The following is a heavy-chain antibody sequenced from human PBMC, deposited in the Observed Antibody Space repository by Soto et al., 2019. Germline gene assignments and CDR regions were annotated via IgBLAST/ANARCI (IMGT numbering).Heavy chain of an antibody. CDR3: SRGTSIPASGDY. D-gene: IGHD6-6*01. CDR1: GYTFTNYG. CDR2: GSAYNGER. V-gene: IGHV1-18*01. J-gene: IGHJ4*01. Sequence: QVQLVQSGAEVKKPGASVKVSCKASGYTFTNYGINWVRQAPGQGLEWLGWGSAYNGERGYAQRVQARVIMTTDTSTTTAYMELRSLRSDDTAVYYCSRGTSIPASGDYWGQGTLVTVSS.